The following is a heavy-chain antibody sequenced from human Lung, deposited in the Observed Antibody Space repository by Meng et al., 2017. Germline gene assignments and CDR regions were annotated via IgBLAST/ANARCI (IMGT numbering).Heavy chain of an antibody. Sequence: QVQLQQWGAGLLKPSETLSLSCVVSGGSFSDYDWSWIRQPPGQGLEWIGEINHSGSTNYNPSLESRATISVDTSQNNLSLKLSSVTAADSAVYYCARGPTTMAHDFDYWGQGTLVTVSS. V-gene: IGHV4-34*01. CDR1: GGSFSDYD. CDR2: INHSGST. J-gene: IGHJ4*02. D-gene: IGHD4-11*01. CDR3: ARGPTTMAHDFDY.